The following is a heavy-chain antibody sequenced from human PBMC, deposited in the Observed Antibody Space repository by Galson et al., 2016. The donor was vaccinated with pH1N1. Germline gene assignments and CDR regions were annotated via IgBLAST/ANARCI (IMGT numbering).Heavy chain of an antibody. CDR3: ARDGDARGDYRPWGDY. V-gene: IGHV3-7*03. D-gene: IGHD2-21*01. Sequence: CAAFEFTLQTYPMSWVRQVPGKGLEWVANINQDGTEKNYVDSVKGRFIISRDNAKNSVYLQMSRLTAEDTATYFCARDGDARGDYRPWGDYWGQGSLVTVSS. J-gene: IGHJ4*02. CDR1: EFTLQTYP. CDR2: INQDGTEK.